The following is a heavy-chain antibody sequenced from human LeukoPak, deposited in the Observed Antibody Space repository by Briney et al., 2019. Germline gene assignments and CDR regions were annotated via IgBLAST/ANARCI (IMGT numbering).Heavy chain of an antibody. CDR3: VRDWGYDSSGYWQKYFDT. CDR2: IKQEGSEK. Sequence: GGSLRLSCAASGFTFSSFWMSWVRQAPGKGLEWVANIKQEGSEKYYADSVKGRFTISRDNAKNTLYLQMNSLRAEDTAVYYCVRDWGYDSSGYWQKYFDTWGQGTLVTVSS. CDR1: GFTFSSFW. J-gene: IGHJ4*02. V-gene: IGHV3-7*01. D-gene: IGHD3-22*01.